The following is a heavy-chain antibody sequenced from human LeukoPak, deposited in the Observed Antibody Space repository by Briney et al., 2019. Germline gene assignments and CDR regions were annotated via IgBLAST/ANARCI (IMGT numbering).Heavy chain of an antibody. V-gene: IGHV4-39*06. CDR2: ISYSGNT. Sequence: SETLSLTCAVSGGSVSSCKYLWVCIRPPPGKELEWIGSISYSGNTYYNPSLKSRVTLSVGTSKNQFALKLTSVTAADSAVYYCAGLGVMVLVYQSESWGQGTPVTVSS. J-gene: IGHJ1*01. CDR1: GGSVSSCKYL. CDR3: AGLGVMVLVYQSES. D-gene: IGHD2-8*01.